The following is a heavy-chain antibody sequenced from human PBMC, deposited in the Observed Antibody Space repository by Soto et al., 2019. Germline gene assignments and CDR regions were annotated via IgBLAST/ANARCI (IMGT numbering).Heavy chain of an antibody. CDR2: IYYSGST. CDR1: GGSISSSSYY. V-gene: IGHV4-39*01. Sequence: SETLSLTCTVSGGSISSSSYYWGWIRQPPGKGLEWIGSIYYSGSTYYNPSLKSRVTISVDTSKNQFSLKLSSVTAADTAVYYCARQDYDYIWGSYRLGAFDIWGQGTMVTVSS. J-gene: IGHJ3*02. D-gene: IGHD3-16*02. CDR3: ARQDYDYIWGSYRLGAFDI.